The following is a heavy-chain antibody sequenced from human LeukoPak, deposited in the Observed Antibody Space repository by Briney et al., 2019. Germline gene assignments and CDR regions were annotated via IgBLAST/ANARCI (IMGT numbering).Heavy chain of an antibody. Sequence: SETLSLTCTVSGGSISSSSYYWGWIRQPPGKGLEWIGSIYYSGSTYYNPSLKSRVTISVDTSKNQFSLKLSSVTAADTAVYYCARRPRTYYYYGMDVWGLGTTVTVSS. CDR1: GGSISSSSYY. CDR3: ARRPRTYYYYGMDV. J-gene: IGHJ6*02. V-gene: IGHV4-39*01. CDR2: IYYSGST.